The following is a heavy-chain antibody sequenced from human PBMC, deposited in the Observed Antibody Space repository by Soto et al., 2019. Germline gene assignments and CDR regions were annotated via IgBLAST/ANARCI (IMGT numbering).Heavy chain of an antibody. J-gene: IGHJ4*02. V-gene: IGHV3-7*03. Sequence: GGSLRLSCAASGFTFNTYWMGWVRQAPGKGLEWVANIKQDGSDKYYVDSVKGRFTISRDNTKNSLYLQMNSLRAVDTAVYYCARDRCSSSSCFFDYWGQGTPVTVSS. CDR1: GFTFNTYW. D-gene: IGHD2-2*01. CDR2: IKQDGSDK. CDR3: ARDRCSSSSCFFDY.